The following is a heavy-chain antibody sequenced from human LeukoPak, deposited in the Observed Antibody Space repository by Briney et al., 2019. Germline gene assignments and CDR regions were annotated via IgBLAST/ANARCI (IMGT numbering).Heavy chain of an antibody. CDR3: ARWGYCTSGSCSKPHFDI. J-gene: IGHJ3*02. V-gene: IGHV4-34*01. CDR1: GGSFSGYY. D-gene: IGHD2-15*01. CDR2: INHSGST. Sequence: SETLSLTCAVYGGSFSGYYWSWIRQPPGKGLEWIGEINHSGSTNYNPSLKSRVTISVDTSKNQFSLKLSSVTAADTAVYYCARWGYCTSGSCSKPHFDIWGQGTMVTVSS.